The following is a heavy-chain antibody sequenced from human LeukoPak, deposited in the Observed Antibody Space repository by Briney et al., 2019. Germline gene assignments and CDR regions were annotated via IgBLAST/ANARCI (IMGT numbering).Heavy chain of an antibody. CDR1: GFTFSNYA. CDR2: ITNSGSHT. J-gene: IGHJ4*02. V-gene: IGHV3-23*01. CDR3: AKVRVSSGWVFDY. Sequence: GGSLRLSCAASGFTFSNYAMNWVRQAPGKGLEWVSSITNSGSHTYYADSVKGRFTISRDNSKNTLYLQMNSLRAEDTAVYYCAKVRVSSGWVFDYWGQGTLVTVSS. D-gene: IGHD6-19*01.